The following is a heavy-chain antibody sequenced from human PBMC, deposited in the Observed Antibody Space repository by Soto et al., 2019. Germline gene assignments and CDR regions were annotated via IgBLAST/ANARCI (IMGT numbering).Heavy chain of an antibody. V-gene: IGHV1-18*01. CDR1: CYTFINCV. J-gene: IGHJ4*02. Sequence: GASVNVSWKASCYTFINCVSTWVRQAPGQGLEWMVWISGYNGNTNYAQKLQGRITMTSDIPTSTAYMELRSLRSDDTAVYYCARDPRTYYYDTSDSPIDFWGQGTLVTVSS. D-gene: IGHD3-22*01. CDR3: ARDPRTYYYDTSDSPIDF. CDR2: ISGYNGNT.